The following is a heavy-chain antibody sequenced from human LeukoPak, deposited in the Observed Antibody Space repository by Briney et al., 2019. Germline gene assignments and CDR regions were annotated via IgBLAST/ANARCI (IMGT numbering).Heavy chain of an antibody. Sequence: ASVKVSCKASGYTFTSYDINWVRQATGQGLEWMGWINPSSGGTNYAQKFQGRVTMTRDTSITTSYMELSRLRSDDTAVYYCARLTYYDFWSGYNYAFDIWGQGTMVTVSS. CDR1: GYTFTSYD. J-gene: IGHJ3*02. CDR3: ARLTYYDFWSGYNYAFDI. V-gene: IGHV1-2*02. CDR2: INPSSGGT. D-gene: IGHD3-3*01.